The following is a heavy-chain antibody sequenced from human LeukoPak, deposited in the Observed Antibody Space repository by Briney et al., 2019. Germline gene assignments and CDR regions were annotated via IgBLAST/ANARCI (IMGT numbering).Heavy chain of an antibody. J-gene: IGHJ4*02. Sequence: SETLSLTCAVYGGSFSGYYWSWIRQPPGKGLEWIGEINHSGSTNYNPSLKSRVTISVDTSKNQFSLKLSSVTAADTAVYYCARGRDYVWGSYRYLDYWGQGPLVTVSS. CDR1: GGSFSGYY. D-gene: IGHD3-16*02. CDR2: INHSGST. CDR3: ARGRDYVWGSYRYLDY. V-gene: IGHV4-34*01.